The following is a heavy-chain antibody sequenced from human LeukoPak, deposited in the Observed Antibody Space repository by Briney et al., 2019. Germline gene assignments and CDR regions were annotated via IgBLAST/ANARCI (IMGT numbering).Heavy chain of an antibody. CDR1: GGSISSGDYY. Sequence: SQTLSLTCTVSGGSISSGDYYWSWIRQPPGKGLEWIGYIYYSGSTYYNPSLKSRVTISVDTSKNQFSLKLSSVTAADTAAYYCARDIVVVPAAIPAFDIWGQGTMVTVSS. J-gene: IGHJ3*02. V-gene: IGHV4-30-4*01. CDR3: ARDIVVVPAAIPAFDI. CDR2: IYYSGST. D-gene: IGHD2-2*01.